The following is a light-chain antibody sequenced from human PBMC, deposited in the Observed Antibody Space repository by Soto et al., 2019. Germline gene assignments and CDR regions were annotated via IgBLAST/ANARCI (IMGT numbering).Light chain of an antibody. CDR2: EVS. Sequence: QSALTQPASVSGSPGQSITISCTGTSSDVGGYNYVSWYQQHPGKAPKLMIYEVSNRPSGVSNRFSGSKSGNTASLTIPGLQAEDEDDYYCSSYTSSSTLVVGTGTKLTVL. CDR1: SSDVGGYNY. V-gene: IGLV2-14*01. J-gene: IGLJ1*01. CDR3: SSYTSSSTLV.